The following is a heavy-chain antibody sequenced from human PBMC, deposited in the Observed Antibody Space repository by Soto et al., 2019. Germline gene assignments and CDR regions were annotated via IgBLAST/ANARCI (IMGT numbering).Heavy chain of an antibody. CDR3: AKDSTGLVPAETWFDP. CDR1: GFTFDDYA. V-gene: IGHV3-9*01. Sequence: EVQLVESGGGLVQPGRSLRLSCAASGFTFDDYAMHWVRQAPGKGLEWVSGISGNSGSIGYADSVKGRFTTSRDNAKNSLYLQMNSLRAEDTGLYYCAKDSTGLVPAETWFDPWGQGGLVTVSS. CDR2: ISGNSGSI. J-gene: IGHJ5*02. D-gene: IGHD2-2*01.